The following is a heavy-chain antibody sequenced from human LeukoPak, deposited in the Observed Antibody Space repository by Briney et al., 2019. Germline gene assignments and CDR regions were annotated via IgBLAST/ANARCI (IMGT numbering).Heavy chain of an antibody. CDR1: GGSISSYY. CDR3: ARGTMIGTSVFDY. Sequence: PAETLSLTCTVSGGSISSYYWSWIRQPPGKGLEWIGYIYYSGSTNYNPSLKSRVTISVDTSENQFSLKQSSVTAADTAVYYCARGTMIGTSVFDYWGQGTLVTVSS. V-gene: IGHV4-59*01. D-gene: IGHD3-22*01. CDR2: IYYSGST. J-gene: IGHJ4*02.